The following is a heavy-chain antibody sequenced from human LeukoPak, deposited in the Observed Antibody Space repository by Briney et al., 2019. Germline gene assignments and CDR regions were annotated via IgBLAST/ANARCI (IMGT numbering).Heavy chain of an antibody. CDR1: GFTFSSYS. CDR2: ISNSSSYI. D-gene: IGHD5-12*01. J-gene: IGHJ4*02. CDR3: ARGPTTDY. Sequence: GGSLRLSCAASGFTFSSYSMNWVRQAPGKGLEWVSSISNSSSYIYYADSVKGRFTISRDHAKNSLYLQMNSLRAEDTAVYYCARGPTTDYWGQGTLVTVSS. V-gene: IGHV3-21*01.